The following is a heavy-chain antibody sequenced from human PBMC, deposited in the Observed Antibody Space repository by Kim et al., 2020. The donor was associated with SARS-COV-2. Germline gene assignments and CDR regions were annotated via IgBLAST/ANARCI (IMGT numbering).Heavy chain of an antibody. J-gene: IGHJ5*02. Sequence: GGSLRLSCAASGFTVSSNYMSWVRQAPGKGLEWVSVIYSGGSTYYADSVKGRFTISSDNSTNTPYLLMNSLRGEDTAVYYCARVSSWFGGSNWFDPWGQGTLVSVSS. CDR3: ARVSSWFGGSNWFDP. CDR1: GFTVSSNY. V-gene: IGHV3-53*01. D-gene: IGHD3-10*01. CDR2: IYSGGST.